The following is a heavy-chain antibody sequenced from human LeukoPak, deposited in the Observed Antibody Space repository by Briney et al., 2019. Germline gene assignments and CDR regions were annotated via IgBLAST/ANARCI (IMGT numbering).Heavy chain of an antibody. Sequence: GESLKISCQGSGYSFTNSWIGWVRQLPGKGLEWMGIIYPGDSDTTYSPSFQGQVTISADKSISTASLQWSSLKASDTAMYYCASAGDTSDYFYFSAFDIWGQGTMVTVSS. J-gene: IGHJ3*02. CDR1: GYSFTNSW. CDR3: ASAGDTSDYFYFSAFDI. CDR2: IYPGDSDT. D-gene: IGHD3-22*01. V-gene: IGHV5-51*01.